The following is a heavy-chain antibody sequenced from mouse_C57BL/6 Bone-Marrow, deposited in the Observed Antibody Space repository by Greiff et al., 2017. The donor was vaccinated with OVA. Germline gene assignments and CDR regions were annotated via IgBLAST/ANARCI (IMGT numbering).Heavy chain of an antibody. CDR3: ARDEWDRTMDY. CDR1: GYSITSGYY. J-gene: IGHJ4*01. CDR2: ISYDGSN. Sequence: DVKLQESGPGLVKPSQSLSLTCSVTGYSITSGYYWNWIRQFPGNKLEWMGYISYDGSNNYNPSLKNRISITRDTSKNQFFLKLNSVTTEDTATYYCARDEWDRTMDYWGQGTSVTVSS. V-gene: IGHV3-6*01. D-gene: IGHD3-3*01.